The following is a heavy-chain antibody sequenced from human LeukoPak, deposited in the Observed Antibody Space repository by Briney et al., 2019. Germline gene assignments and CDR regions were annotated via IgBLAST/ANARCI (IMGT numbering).Heavy chain of an antibody. CDR2: ISSGTTI. CDR1: GFTFSDYY. D-gene: IGHD1-26*01. V-gene: IGHV3-11*01. Sequence: PGRSLRLSCAASGFTFSDYYMTWIRQTPGKGLEWISYISSGTTIYYADSVKGRFTISRDNAKNSLYLQMDSLRAEDTAVYYCARDWSGSRDYWGQGTLVTVSS. CDR3: ARDWSGSRDY. J-gene: IGHJ4*02.